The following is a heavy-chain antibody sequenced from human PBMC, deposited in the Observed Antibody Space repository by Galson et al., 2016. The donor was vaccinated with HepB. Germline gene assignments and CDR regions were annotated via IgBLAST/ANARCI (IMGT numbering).Heavy chain of an antibody. CDR2: VLASGST. CDR3: ASREFGRPFDV. V-gene: IGHV4-61*02. CDR1: GGSLNSNRYL. D-gene: IGHD3-10*01. Sequence: TLSLTCTLSGGSLNSNRYLWTFIRQPAGKRLEWVGRVLASGSTPPTPPLRSRVTMSIDTSSNRFYLRLISVTAADAAVYYCASREFGRPFDVWGQGSVVSVSS. J-gene: IGHJ3*01.